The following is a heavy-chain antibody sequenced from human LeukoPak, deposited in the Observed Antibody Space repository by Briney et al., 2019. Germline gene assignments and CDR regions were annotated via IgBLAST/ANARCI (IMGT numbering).Heavy chain of an antibody. CDR3: TRRITGTTSDSFDY. Sequence: SETLSLTCTVSGYSISSGYYWGWIRQPPGKGLEWIGTINYSGSTYYNPPLKSRVTMSVDTSKSQFSLKLSSVTAADTAVYYCTRRITGTTSDSFDYWGQGILVTVSS. V-gene: IGHV4-38-2*02. D-gene: IGHD1-20*01. J-gene: IGHJ4*02. CDR1: GYSISSGYY. CDR2: INYSGST.